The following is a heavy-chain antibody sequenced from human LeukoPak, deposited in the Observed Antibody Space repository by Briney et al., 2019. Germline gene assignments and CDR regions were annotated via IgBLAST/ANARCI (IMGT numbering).Heavy chain of an antibody. D-gene: IGHD3-22*01. CDR3: ARSIEVVVISPFDS. CDR1: GGSFSGYY. J-gene: IGHJ4*02. Sequence: SETLSLTCAAHGGSFSGYYWSWLRQPPGKGLEWIGEIDHSGSTNYNPSLKSRVTISVDTSNNQFSRQLSFVTAADTAVYYCARSIEVVVISPFDSWGQGTLVTVSS. CDR2: IDHSGST. V-gene: IGHV4-34*01.